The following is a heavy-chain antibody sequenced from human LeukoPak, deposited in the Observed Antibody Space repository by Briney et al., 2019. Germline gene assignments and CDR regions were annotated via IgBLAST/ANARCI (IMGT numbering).Heavy chain of an antibody. CDR3: ARVGSGLRYFDWLLYYDY. Sequence: SETLSLTCAVYGGSFSGYYWSWIRQPPGKGLEWIGEINHSGSTNYNPSLKSRVTISVDTSKSQFSLKLSSVTAADTAVYYCARVGSGLRYFDWLLYYDYWGQGTLVTVSS. CDR2: INHSGST. CDR1: GGSFSGYY. V-gene: IGHV4-34*01. J-gene: IGHJ4*02. D-gene: IGHD3-9*01.